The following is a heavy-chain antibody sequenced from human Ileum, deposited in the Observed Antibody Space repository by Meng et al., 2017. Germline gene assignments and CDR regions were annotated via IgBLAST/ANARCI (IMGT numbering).Heavy chain of an antibody. Sequence: SGPTLVKPTQTLTLTCTFSGFSLSTSGVGVGWLRQPPGKALDYLALIYWDDDKRYSPSLKSRLTIAKDTSKNQVVLTMTNMDPVDTATYFCAHRLDPSGHSWDVGYFDFWGQGALVTVSS. CDR1: GFSLSTSGVG. V-gene: IGHV2-5*02. J-gene: IGHJ4*02. CDR3: AHRLDPSGHSWDVGYFDF. CDR2: IYWDDDK. D-gene: IGHD6-13*01.